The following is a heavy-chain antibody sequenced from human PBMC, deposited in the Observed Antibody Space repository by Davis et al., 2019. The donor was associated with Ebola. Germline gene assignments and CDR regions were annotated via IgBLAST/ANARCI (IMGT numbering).Heavy chain of an antibody. J-gene: IGHJ4*02. V-gene: IGHV3-30*18. CDR2: ISYDGSNK. CDR3: AKDGRIVPAAYDY. Sequence: GESLKISCAASGFTFSTYGMHWVRQAPGKGLEWVALISYDGSNKYYADSVKGRFTISRDNSKNTLYLQMNSLRAEDTAVYYCAKDGRIVPAAYDYWGQGTLVTVSS. D-gene: IGHD2-2*01. CDR1: GFTFSTYG.